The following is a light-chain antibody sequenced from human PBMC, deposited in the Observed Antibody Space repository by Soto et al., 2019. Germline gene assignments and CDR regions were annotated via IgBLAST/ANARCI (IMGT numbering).Light chain of an antibody. V-gene: IGLV1-36*01. CDR3: SAWDDSLHGVV. Sequence: QSVLTQPPSVSVAPRQRVTISCSGSSSNIENNAVNWYQQLPGKAPKLLIYYDDLLSSGVSDRFSGSKSGTSASLAISGLQAEDEADYYCSAWDDSLHGVVFGGGTKLTVL. CDR2: YDD. J-gene: IGLJ3*02. CDR1: SSNIENNA.